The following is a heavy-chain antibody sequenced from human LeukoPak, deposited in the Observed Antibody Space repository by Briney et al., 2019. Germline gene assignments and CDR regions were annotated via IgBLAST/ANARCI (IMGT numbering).Heavy chain of an antibody. V-gene: IGHV1-2*02. J-gene: IGHJ4*01. CDR1: GYTFTGYY. Sequence: ASVKVSCKASGYTFTGYYVYWVRQAPGQGLEWMGWINPNSGNIKYGQKFQGRVTMTRDTSIGTGYMELTSLTSDDTAIYYCARARTRNFFDLWGHGTLVTVSS. CDR3: ARARTRNFFDL. D-gene: IGHD5-24*01. CDR2: INPNSGNI.